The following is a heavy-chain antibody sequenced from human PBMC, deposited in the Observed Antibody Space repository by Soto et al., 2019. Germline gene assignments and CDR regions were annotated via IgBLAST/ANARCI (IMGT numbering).Heavy chain of an antibody. CDR3: VMVDNYVTPTPQDV. D-gene: IGHD3-16*01. CDR2: ISPYTGNT. CDR1: GYIFVNYG. Sequence: QVQLVQSGDEVKKPGASVKVSCKASGYIFVNYGIAWVRQAPGQGLEWMGWISPYTGNTHSASKVQGRLTMTTDTSTSTAYMDLGSLTSDDSAVYYCVMVDNYVTPTPQDVWGQGTTVTVSS. J-gene: IGHJ6*02. V-gene: IGHV1-18*01.